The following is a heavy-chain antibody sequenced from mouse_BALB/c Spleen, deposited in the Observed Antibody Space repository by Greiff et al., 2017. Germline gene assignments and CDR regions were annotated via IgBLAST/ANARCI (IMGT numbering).Heavy chain of an antibody. CDR3: AKGQASMITTGY. CDR1: GYTFTDYW. V-gene: IGHV1-69*01. CDR2: IDTSDSYT. Sequence: QVQLQQPGAELVMPGASVKMSCKASGYTFTDYWMHWVKQRPGQGLEWIGAIDTSDSYTSYNQKFKGKATLTVDESSSTAYMQLSSLTSEDSAVYYCAKGQASMITTGYWGQGTTLTVSS. J-gene: IGHJ2*01. D-gene: IGHD2-4*01.